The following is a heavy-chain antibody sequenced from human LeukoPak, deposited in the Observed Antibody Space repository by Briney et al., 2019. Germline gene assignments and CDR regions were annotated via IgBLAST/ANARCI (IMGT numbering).Heavy chain of an antibody. CDR1: GYSFTSYW. CDR2: IYPGDSDT. J-gene: IGHJ6*02. D-gene: IGHD6-13*01. CDR3: ARQYQLAAAYYYYYGMDV. Sequence: GESLKISCKGSGYSFTSYWIGWVRQMPGKGLEWMGIIYPGDSDTRYSPSFQGQVTISADKSISTAYLQWSSLKASDTATYYCARQYQLAAAYYYYYGMDVWGQGTTVTVSS. V-gene: IGHV5-51*01.